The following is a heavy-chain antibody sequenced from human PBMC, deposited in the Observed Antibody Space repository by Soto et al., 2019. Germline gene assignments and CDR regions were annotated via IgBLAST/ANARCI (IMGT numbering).Heavy chain of an antibody. D-gene: IGHD2-21*01. CDR2: ISYDGSNK. J-gene: IGHJ4*02. CDR3: AKHSDLDS. Sequence: QVQLVESGGGVVQPGRSLRLSCAASGFTFSSYGMHWVRQAPGKGLEWVAVISYDGSNKYYADSVKGRFTISRDNSKNTLYLQMNSLRAEDTAVYYCAKHSDLDSWGQGTLVTVSS. CDR1: GFTFSSYG. V-gene: IGHV3-30*18.